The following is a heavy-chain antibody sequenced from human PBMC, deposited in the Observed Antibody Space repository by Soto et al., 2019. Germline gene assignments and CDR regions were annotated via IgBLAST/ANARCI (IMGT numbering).Heavy chain of an antibody. D-gene: IGHD1-20*01. CDR1: GGSISSIHW. J-gene: IGHJ3*01. CDR2: ISHSGTS. CDR3: ARVVLSITRGAFDA. Sequence: QVQLQESGPGLVKPSGTLSLTCAVSGGSISSIHWWTWVRQSPGKWLEYIGEISHSGTSNSNPSHKRRITLPVDTPKNHFSLTLTSVPAADTAVYYCARVVLSITRGAFDAWGQGTPVIVSS. V-gene: IGHV4-4*02.